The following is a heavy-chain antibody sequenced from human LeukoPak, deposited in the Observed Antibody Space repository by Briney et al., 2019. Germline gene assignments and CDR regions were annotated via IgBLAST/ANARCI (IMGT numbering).Heavy chain of an antibody. V-gene: IGHV5-51*01. CDR2: IYPGDSDT. J-gene: IGHJ3*02. D-gene: IGHD3-3*01. CDR1: GYIFTNYW. Sequence: GESLKISCKGSGYIFTNYWIGWVRQMPGKGLEWMGIIYPGDSDTRYSPSFQGQVTISADKSISTAYLQWSSLKASDTAMYYCARLELEWIDAFDIWGQGTMVTVSS. CDR3: ARLELEWIDAFDI.